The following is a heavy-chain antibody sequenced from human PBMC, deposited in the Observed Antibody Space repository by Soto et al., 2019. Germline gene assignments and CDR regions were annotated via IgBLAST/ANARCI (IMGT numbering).Heavy chain of an antibody. Sequence: EVQLVETGGGLIQPGGSLRISCAASGFIVSTNYMTWVRQAPGKGLEWVSVIYSGGKTYYGDSVKGRFTISRDNSKNTVYLQMNSLRAEDTAVYYCARGIVESATIGMDVWGQGTTVTVSS. CDR1: GFIVSTNY. D-gene: IGHD1-26*01. J-gene: IGHJ6*02. CDR2: IYSGGKT. CDR3: ARGIVESATIGMDV. V-gene: IGHV3-53*02.